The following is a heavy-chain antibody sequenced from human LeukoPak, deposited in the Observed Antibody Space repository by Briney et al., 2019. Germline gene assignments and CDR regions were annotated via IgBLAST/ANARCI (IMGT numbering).Heavy chain of an antibody. CDR2: IYGGGNT. J-gene: IGHJ4*02. Sequence: GGSLRLSCAASGFTVNTYDMSWVRQAPGKGLEWVSIIYGGGNTYYADSMRGKFTISRDNSKNALYLQMHSLRVEDTAVYYCARGLLIDYWGQGTLVTVSS. CDR3: ARGLLIDY. V-gene: IGHV3-66*01. CDR1: GFTVNTYD.